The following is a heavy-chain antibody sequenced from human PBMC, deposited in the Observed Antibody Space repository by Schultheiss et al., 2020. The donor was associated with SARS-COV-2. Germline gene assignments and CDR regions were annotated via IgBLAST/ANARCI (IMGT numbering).Heavy chain of an antibody. CDR2: IYWDDDK. D-gene: IGHD4-17*01. V-gene: IGHV2-5*08. Sequence: TLSLTCTVSGGSVSSGSYYWSWIRQPPGKGLEWLALIYWDDDKRYSPSLKSRLTITKDTSKNQVVLTMTNMDPVDTATYYCARAFYGDYGDYWGQGTLVTVSS. CDR1: GGSVSSGSYY. CDR3: ARAFYGDYGDY. J-gene: IGHJ4*02.